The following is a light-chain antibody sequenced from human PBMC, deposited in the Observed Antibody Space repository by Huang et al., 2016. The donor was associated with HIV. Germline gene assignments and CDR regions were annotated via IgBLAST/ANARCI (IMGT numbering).Light chain of an antibody. Sequence: EIVLTQSPATLSVSPVGRATLSCRASQSVSSNLAWYQQNPGQAPRLLLYGASTRSTGIPARFRGSGSGTEFTLTISDLQSEDFAVYYCHQYNDWPITFGPGTKVDIK. CDR3: HQYNDWPIT. CDR1: QSVSSN. J-gene: IGKJ3*01. CDR2: GAS. V-gene: IGKV3-15*01.